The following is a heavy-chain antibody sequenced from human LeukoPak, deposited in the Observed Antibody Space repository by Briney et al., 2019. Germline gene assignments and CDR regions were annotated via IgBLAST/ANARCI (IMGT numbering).Heavy chain of an antibody. V-gene: IGHV4-39*01. CDR3: ARLRYCSSTSCSPFDP. D-gene: IGHD2-2*01. CDR2: IYYSGST. J-gene: IGHJ5*02. CDR1: GGSISSSSYH. Sequence: SETLSLTCTVSGGSISSSSYHWGWICQPPGKGLEWIGSIYYSGSTYYNPSLKSRVTISVDTSKNQFSLKLSSVTAADTAVYYCARLRYCSSTSCSPFDPWGQGTLVTVSS.